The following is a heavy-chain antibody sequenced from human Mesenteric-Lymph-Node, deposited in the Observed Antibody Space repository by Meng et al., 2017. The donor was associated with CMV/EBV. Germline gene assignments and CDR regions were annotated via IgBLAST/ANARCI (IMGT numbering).Heavy chain of an antibody. V-gene: IGHV1-2*02. CDR3: ARDPLPLGGSSSENY. CDR1: GGTFSSYA. Sequence: ASVKVSCKASGGTFSSYAISWVRQAPGQGLEWMGWINPNSGGTNYAQKFQGRVTMTRDTSISTAYMELSRLRSDDTAVYYCARDPLPLGGSSSENYWGPVTLITVSS. D-gene: IGHD6-6*01. CDR2: INPNSGGT. J-gene: IGHJ4*02.